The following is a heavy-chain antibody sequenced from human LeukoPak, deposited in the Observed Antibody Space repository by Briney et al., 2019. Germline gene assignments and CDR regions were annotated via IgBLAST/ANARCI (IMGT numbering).Heavy chain of an antibody. J-gene: IGHJ3*02. V-gene: IGHV4-59*01. CDR3: ARALDYGGPDAFDI. CDR1: GGSISSYY. Sequence: SETLSLTCTVSGGSISSYYWSWIRDPPGRGVECIGYIYYSGSTNYNPPLKSRVTISVDKSKNQFSLKLSSVTAADTAVYYCARALDYGGPDAFDIWGQGTMVTVSS. D-gene: IGHD4-17*01. CDR2: IYYSGST.